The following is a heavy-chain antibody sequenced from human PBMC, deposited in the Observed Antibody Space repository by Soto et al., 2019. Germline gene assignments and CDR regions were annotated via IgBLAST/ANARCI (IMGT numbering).Heavy chain of an antibody. J-gene: IGHJ4*02. V-gene: IGHV3-7*03. CDR2: IKKDGTEK. Sequence: VVLLRVSWGVSGGRTIYYGRGWVRQAPGRGLEWVASIKKDGTEKYYMDSLKGRFTISRDNALNSLYLQMNSLRAEDTAVYFCVTGYHSDYWGQGTLVTVSS. CDR1: GGRTIYYG. CDR3: VTGYHSDY. D-gene: IGHD5-18*01.